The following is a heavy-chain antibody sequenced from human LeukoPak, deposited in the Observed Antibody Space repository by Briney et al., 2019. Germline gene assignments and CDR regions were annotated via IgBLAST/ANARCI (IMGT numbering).Heavy chain of an antibody. CDR1: GFTFSSFS. J-gene: IGHJ4*02. D-gene: IGHD2-2*01. CDR3: ARMSSYCDY. V-gene: IGHV3-21*01. CDR2: INIRSDYI. Sequence: GGSLRLSCVASGFTFSSFSMNWVRQTPGKGLEWVSSINIRSDYIFYADSVKGRFTISRDNAKRSLYLQMNSLRAEDTGVYFCARMSSYCDYWGQGTLVTVSS.